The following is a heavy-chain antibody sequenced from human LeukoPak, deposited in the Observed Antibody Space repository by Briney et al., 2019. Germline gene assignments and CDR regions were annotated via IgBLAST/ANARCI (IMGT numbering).Heavy chain of an antibody. D-gene: IGHD6-13*01. CDR3: ARDGWQYSSSWGVGDY. J-gene: IGHJ4*02. Sequence: GGPLRLSCAASGFTFSSYSMNWVRQAPGKGLHWVSSISSSSSYIYYAHSAKGRFTISRDNAKNSLYLQMNAMRTEDTAVYYCARDGWQYSSSWGVGDYWGQGTLVTVSS. V-gene: IGHV3-21*01. CDR1: GFTFSSYS. CDR2: ISSSSSYI.